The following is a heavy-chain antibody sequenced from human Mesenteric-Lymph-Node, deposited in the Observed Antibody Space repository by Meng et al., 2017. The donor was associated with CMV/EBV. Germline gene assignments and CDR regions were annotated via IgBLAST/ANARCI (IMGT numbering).Heavy chain of an antibody. CDR2: INQDGSGK. V-gene: IGHV3-7*01. CDR3: ARDHGLDLWSGYLD. D-gene: IGHD3-3*01. CDR1: GFTFSSYE. J-gene: IGHJ4*02. Sequence: GESLKISCAASGFTFSSYEMNWVRQAPEKGLEWVANINQDGSGKYYVDSVKGRFTISRDNAKNSLYLQMNSLRAEDTAVYYCARDHGLDLWSGYLDWGQGTLVTVSS.